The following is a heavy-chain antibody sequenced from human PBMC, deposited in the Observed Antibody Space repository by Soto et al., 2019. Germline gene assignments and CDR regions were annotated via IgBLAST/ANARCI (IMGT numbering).Heavy chain of an antibody. Sequence: ETLSLTCTVSGGSISSSSYYWGWIRQPPGKGLEWIGSIYYSGSTYYNPSLKSRVTISVDTSKNQFSLKLSSVTAADTAVYYCARGVVVVAANNWFDPWGQGTLVTVSS. V-gene: IGHV4-39*01. D-gene: IGHD2-15*01. J-gene: IGHJ5*02. CDR2: IYYSGST. CDR3: ARGVVVVAANNWFDP. CDR1: GGSISSSSYY.